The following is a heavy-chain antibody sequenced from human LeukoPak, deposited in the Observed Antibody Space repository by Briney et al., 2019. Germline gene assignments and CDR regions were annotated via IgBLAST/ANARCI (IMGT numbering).Heavy chain of an antibody. J-gene: IGHJ4*02. D-gene: IGHD2-15*01. V-gene: IGHV3-30-3*01. CDR3: AREVVRRLDY. CDR1: GFTFSSYA. CDR2: ISYDGSNK. Sequence: QSGGSLRLSCAASGFTFSSYAMHWVRQAPGKGLEWVAVISYDGSNKYYADSVKGRFTISRDNSKNTLYLQMNSLRAEDTAAYYCAREVVRRLDYWGQGTLVTVSS.